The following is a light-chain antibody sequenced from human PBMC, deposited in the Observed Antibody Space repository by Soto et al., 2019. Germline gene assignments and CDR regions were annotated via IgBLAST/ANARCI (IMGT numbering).Light chain of an antibody. Sequence: EIVMTQSPLSLPVTPGESASISCRSSQSLLHSNGYTYLDWYLQKPGQSPQLLIYWGSNRASGVPDRFSGSGSGTDFTLKISRVEAEDVGVYYCMQALQTPLTFGPGTKVDIK. V-gene: IGKV2-28*01. CDR3: MQALQTPLT. CDR1: QSLLHSNGYTY. CDR2: WGS. J-gene: IGKJ3*01.